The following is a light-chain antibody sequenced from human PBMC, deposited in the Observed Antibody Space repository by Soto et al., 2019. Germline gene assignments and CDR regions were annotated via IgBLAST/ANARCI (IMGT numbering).Light chain of an antibody. J-gene: IGKJ2*01. CDR2: EIS. CDR3: MQSMQAPYT. V-gene: IGKV2D-29*01. CDR1: RSLLYSDQKIH. Sequence: EIVMTQTPLSLSVTPGQPASISCKPSRSLLYSDQKIHFCWYVQKPGQPPQALIHEISSRLPGVPERFRGSGSETDFTLEISRVEAGDVGVYYCMQSMQAPYTFGQGTKLEIK.